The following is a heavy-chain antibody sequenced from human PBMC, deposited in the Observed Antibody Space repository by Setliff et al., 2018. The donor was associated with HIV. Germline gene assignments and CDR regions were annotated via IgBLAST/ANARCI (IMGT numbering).Heavy chain of an antibody. CDR1: GGSTTSGGYY. CDR3: AGFSYNFWVYRFDH. Sequence: PSETLSLTCSVSGGSTTSGGYYWSWIRQHPGKGLEYIGYIYYSGSTYYNPSLKSRVTMSIDTSTQQFFLNVTSVTAADTAVYYCAGFSYNFWVYRFDHWGQGALGTVSS. V-gene: IGHV4-31*03. CDR2: IYYSGST. D-gene: IGHD3-3*01. J-gene: IGHJ4*02.